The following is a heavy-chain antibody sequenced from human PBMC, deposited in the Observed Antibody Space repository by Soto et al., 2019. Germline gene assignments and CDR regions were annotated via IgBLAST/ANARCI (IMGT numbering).Heavy chain of an antibody. D-gene: IGHD1-1*01. CDR1: GFTFSSYS. Sequence: PGGSLRLSCAASGFTFSSYSMNWVRQAPVNGLEFVSSISSIISYIYYADSVKGRFTISRYNAKNSLYLQMNSLRAEDTAVYYCATDLTGNHWGQGTLVTVSS. CDR3: ATDLTGNH. J-gene: IGHJ5*02. CDR2: ISSIISYI. V-gene: IGHV3-21*01.